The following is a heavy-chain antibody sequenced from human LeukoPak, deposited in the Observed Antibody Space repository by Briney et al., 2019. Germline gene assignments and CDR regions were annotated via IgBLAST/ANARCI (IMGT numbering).Heavy chain of an antibody. Sequence: KTSETLSLTCTVSGGSISTSNYYWGWIRQPPGKGLEWIGNIFYSGSTYYSPSLRSRVTISLDTSRNQFSLKLNSVTAADTAVYYCAKSIGYGLVDIWGQGTMVTVSS. CDR1: GGSISTSNYY. J-gene: IGHJ3*02. V-gene: IGHV4-39*07. D-gene: IGHD3-10*01. CDR3: AKSIGYGLVDI. CDR2: IFYSGST.